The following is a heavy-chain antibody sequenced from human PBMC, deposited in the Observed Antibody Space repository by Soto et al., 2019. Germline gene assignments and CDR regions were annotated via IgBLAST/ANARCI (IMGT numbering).Heavy chain of an antibody. Sequence: SLRLSCAASGLTFINYAMTWVRQAPGEGLEWVSTISGNGANTHYADSVKGRFSISRDNSKNTLYIQMNSLRAEDTAVYYCAKDYGSSRYFFDYWGQGALVTVSS. CDR1: GLTFINYA. J-gene: IGHJ4*02. V-gene: IGHV3-23*01. CDR3: AKDYGSSRYFFDY. D-gene: IGHD6-19*01. CDR2: ISGNGANT.